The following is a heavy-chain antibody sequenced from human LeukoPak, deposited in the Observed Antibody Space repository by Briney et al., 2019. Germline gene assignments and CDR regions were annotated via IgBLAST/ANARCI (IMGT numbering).Heavy chain of an antibody. Sequence: PSGTLSLTCTVSGGSISSSHYYWGWIRQPPGKGLEWIGSIYYSGSTYYNPSLKSRVTISVDTSKNQFSLKLSSVTAADTAVYYCARERAVTTYYYFDYWGQGTLVTVSS. V-gene: IGHV4-39*07. CDR2: IYYSGST. CDR1: GGSISSSHYY. CDR3: ARERAVTTYYYFDY. J-gene: IGHJ4*02. D-gene: IGHD4-17*01.